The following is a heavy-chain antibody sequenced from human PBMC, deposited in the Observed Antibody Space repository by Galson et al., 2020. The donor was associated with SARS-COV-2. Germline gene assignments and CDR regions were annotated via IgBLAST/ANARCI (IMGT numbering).Heavy chain of an antibody. CDR2: INHSGST. CDR3: ARWPSDSSGYKP. CDR1: GGSFSGYY. J-gene: IGHJ5*02. V-gene: IGHV4-34*01. D-gene: IGHD3-22*01. Sequence: SETLSLTCAVYGGSFSGYYWSLIRQPPGKGLEWIGEINHSGSTNYNPSLKSRVTISVDTSKNQFSLKLSSVTAADTAVYYCARWPSDSSGYKPWGQGTLVTVSS.